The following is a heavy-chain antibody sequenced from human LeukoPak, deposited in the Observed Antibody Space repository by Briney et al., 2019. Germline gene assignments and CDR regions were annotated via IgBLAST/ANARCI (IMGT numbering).Heavy chain of an antibody. D-gene: IGHD5-18*01. V-gene: IGHV4-38-2*02. J-gene: IGHJ3*02. CDR2: IYHSGTS. CDR1: GYSISSGYY. Sequence: ASETLSLTCTVSGYSISSGYYWGWIRQPPGKGLEWIGSIYHSGTSYYNPSLKNRVTISVDTSKNQFSLKLSSVTAADTAVYYCARGKSYGYPDAFDIWGQGTMVTVSS. CDR3: ARGKSYGYPDAFDI.